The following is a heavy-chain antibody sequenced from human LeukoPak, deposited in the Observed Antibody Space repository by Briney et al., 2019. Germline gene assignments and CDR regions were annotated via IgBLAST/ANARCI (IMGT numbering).Heavy chain of an antibody. CDR2: INPSGGTT. J-gene: IGHJ4*02. D-gene: IGHD2-15*01. CDR1: GYTFTSYL. CDR3: ARRGYCTGDSCYSGGFGY. V-gene: IGHV1-46*01. Sequence: RASVKVSCKASGYTFTSYLIHWVRQAPGQGLEWMGIINPSGGTTTYAQKIQGRVTMTRDTSTSTVYMELSSLKSEDTAVYYCARRGYCTGDSCYSGGFGYWGQGTLVTVSS.